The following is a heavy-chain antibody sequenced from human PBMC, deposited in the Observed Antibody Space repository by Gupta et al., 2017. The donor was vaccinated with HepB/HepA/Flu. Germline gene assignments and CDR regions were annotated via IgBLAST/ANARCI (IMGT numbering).Heavy chain of an antibody. V-gene: IGHV3-11*06. J-gene: IGHJ4*02. Sequence: GLEWLAYISGGSAFQDYADSVKGRFTISRDDATNTLFLELNSLTAEDTALYYYTRELARSGFDLWGQGTPVTVSS. CDR3: TRELARSGFDL. CDR2: ISGGSAFQ. D-gene: IGHD1-26*01.